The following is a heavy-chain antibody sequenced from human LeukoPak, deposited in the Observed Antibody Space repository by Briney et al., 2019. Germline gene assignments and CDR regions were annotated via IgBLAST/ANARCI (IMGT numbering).Heavy chain of an antibody. D-gene: IGHD4-17*01. CDR2: IIPILGTA. CDR1: GGTFSSYA. J-gene: IGHJ6*02. Sequence: SVKVSCKASGGTFSSYAISWVRQAPGQGLEWMGGIIPILGTANYAQKFQGRVTITADESTSTAYMELSSLRSEDTAVYYCARESVLGDQYSNGMDVWGQGTTVTVSS. V-gene: IGHV1-69*13. CDR3: ARESVLGDQYSNGMDV.